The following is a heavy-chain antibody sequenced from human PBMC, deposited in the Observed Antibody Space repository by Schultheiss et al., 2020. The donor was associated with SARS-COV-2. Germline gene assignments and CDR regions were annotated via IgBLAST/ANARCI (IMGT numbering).Heavy chain of an antibody. Sequence: SETLSLTCAISGYSISSGYYWSWIRQPPGKGLEWIGYIYYSGSTNYNPSLKSRVTISVDTSKNQFSLKLSSVTAADTAVYYCARDRGYSYGYGPRGWFDPWGQGTLVTVSS. V-gene: IGHV4-61*01. CDR1: GYSISSGYY. CDR2: IYYSGST. CDR3: ARDRGYSYGYGPRGWFDP. D-gene: IGHD5-18*01. J-gene: IGHJ5*02.